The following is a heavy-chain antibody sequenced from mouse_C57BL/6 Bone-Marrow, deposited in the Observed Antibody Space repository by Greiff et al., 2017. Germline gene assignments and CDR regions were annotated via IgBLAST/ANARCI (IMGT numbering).Heavy chain of an antibody. CDR2: ISSGGSYT. V-gene: IGHV5-6*02. D-gene: IGHD2-4*01. CDR3: ARQCCDYGFDY. CDR1: GFTFSSYG. Sequence: DVKLVESGGDLVKPGGSLKLSCAASGFTFSSYGMSWVRQTPDKRLEWVATISSGGSYTYYPDSVKGRFAISRDNATNTLYLQMSSLKSEDTAMYYCARQCCDYGFDYWGQGTLVTVSA. J-gene: IGHJ3*01.